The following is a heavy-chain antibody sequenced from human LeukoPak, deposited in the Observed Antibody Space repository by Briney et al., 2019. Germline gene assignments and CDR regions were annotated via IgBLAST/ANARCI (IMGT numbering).Heavy chain of an antibody. J-gene: IGHJ4*02. V-gene: IGHV4-34*01. Sequence: PSETLSLTCAVYGGSFSGYYWSWIRQPPGKGLEWIGEINHSGSTNYNPFLKSRVTISVDTSKNQFSLKLSSVTAADTAVYYCARGRISGMVRRGYFDYWGQGTLVTVSS. CDR2: INHSGST. CDR1: GGSFSGYY. D-gene: IGHD3-10*01. CDR3: ARGRISGMVRRGYFDY.